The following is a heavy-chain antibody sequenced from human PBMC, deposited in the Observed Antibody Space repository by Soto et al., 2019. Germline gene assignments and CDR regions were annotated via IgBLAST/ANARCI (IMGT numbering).Heavy chain of an antibody. D-gene: IGHD3-3*01. CDR2: IYYSGST. CDR3: ARLGGYYQSLDT. CDR1: GGSIDTYY. J-gene: IGHJ5*02. V-gene: IGHV4-59*08. Sequence: SETLSLTCTVSGGSIDTYYWSWIRQPPGKGLQWIGYIYYSGSTTYSPSLKSQVTISVDRSKNQFSLKLTSVTAADTAVYYCARLGGYYQSLDTWGQGTLVTVS.